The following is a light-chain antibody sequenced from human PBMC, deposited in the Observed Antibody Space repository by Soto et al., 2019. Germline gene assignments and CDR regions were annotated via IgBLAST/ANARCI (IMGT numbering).Light chain of an antibody. CDR1: QSVRSSY. J-gene: IGKJ1*01. CDR2: AAS. Sequence: EIVLTQSPATLSVSPGERATLSCRASQSVRSSYFFWHQQKPGQAHRLLIYAASRRATGIPDRFSGSGSGTDFTLTISRLEPEDFAVYYCQQYGSSPWTFGQGTKVDI. CDR3: QQYGSSPWT. V-gene: IGKV3-20*01.